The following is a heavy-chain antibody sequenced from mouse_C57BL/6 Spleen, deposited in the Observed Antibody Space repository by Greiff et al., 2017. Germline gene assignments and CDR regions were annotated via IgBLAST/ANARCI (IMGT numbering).Heavy chain of an antibody. V-gene: IGHV5-16*01. CDR1: GFTFSDYY. CDR3: ARDRGSAMDY. D-gene: IGHD1-1*02. CDR2: INYDGSST. Sequence: EVQRVESEGGLVQPGSSMKLSCTASGFTFSDYYMAWVRQGPEKGLEWVANINYDGSSTYYLDSLKSRFIISRDNAKNILYLQMSSLKSEDTATYYCARDRGSAMDYWGQGTSVTVSS. J-gene: IGHJ4*01.